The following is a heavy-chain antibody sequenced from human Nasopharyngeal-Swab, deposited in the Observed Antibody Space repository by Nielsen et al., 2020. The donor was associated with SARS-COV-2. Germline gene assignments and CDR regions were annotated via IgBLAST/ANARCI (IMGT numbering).Heavy chain of an antibody. CDR3: ARHHCSRTSCYVDFAY. D-gene: IGHD2-2*01. CDR2: IYPGDSDT. CDR1: GYSFTSYW. Sequence: KVSCKGSGYSFTSYWSGGVRQKAGKGLEWMGIIYPGDSDTRYSPSFPGQVTISADKSISTAYLQWSSLKASDTAMYYCARHHCSRTSCYVDFAYWGQGTLVTVSS. J-gene: IGHJ4*02. V-gene: IGHV5-51*01.